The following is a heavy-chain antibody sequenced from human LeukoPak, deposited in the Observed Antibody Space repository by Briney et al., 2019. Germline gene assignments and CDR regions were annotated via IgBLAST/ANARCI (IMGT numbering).Heavy chain of an antibody. Sequence: GASVKVSCKASGGTFSSYAISWVRQAPGQGLEWMGGIIPIFGTANYAQKFQGRVTITTDESTSTAYMELSRLRSDDTAVYYCARSKYDFWSGLSGLYFQHWGQGTLVTVSS. V-gene: IGHV1-69*05. D-gene: IGHD3-3*01. CDR3: ARSKYDFWSGLSGLYFQH. J-gene: IGHJ1*01. CDR1: GGTFSSYA. CDR2: IIPIFGTA.